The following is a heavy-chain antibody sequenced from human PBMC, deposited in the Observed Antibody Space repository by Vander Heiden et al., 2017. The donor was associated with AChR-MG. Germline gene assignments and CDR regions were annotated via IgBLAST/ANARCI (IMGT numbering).Heavy chain of an antibody. J-gene: IGHJ3*02. CDR3: ARPQYCSGVSCYFLNAFDI. CDR1: GGSISSSRSY. D-gene: IGHD2-15*01. CDR2: IYYSGST. Sequence: QLQLQESGPGLVKPSETLSLTCTVSGGSISSSRSYWGWIRQPPGKGLEWIGSIYYSGSTYYNPSLKSRVTISVDTSKNQFSLKLSSVTAADTAVYYCARPQYCSGVSCYFLNAFDIWGQGTMVTVSS. V-gene: IGHV4-39*01.